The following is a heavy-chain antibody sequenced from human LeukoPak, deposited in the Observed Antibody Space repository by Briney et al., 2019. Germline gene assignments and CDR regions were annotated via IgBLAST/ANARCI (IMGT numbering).Heavy chain of an antibody. CDR2: INTDGRIT. Sequence: GGSLRLSCVASGFSFRNYAIHWVRQAPGKGLEYVSVINTDGRITYYADSVKGRFTISRDNSKNTVYLQMGSLRGEDMAVNYCTRDGGSFCDFDYWGQGALVTVSS. CDR1: GFSFRNYA. D-gene: IGHD1-26*01. V-gene: IGHV3-64*02. J-gene: IGHJ4*02. CDR3: TRDGGSFCDFDY.